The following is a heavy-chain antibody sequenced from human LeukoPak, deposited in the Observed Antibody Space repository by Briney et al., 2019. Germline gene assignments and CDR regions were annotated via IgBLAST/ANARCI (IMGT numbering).Heavy chain of an antibody. CDR2: ISSSSSYI. Sequence: GGSLRLSCAASGFTFSSYSMNWVRQAPGKGLEWVSSISSSSSYIYYADSVKGRFTISRDNAKNSLYLQMNSLGAEDTAVYYCARFLTGYYYYYYYGMDVWGQGTTVTVSS. D-gene: IGHD3-9*01. V-gene: IGHV3-21*01. CDR3: ARFLTGYYYYYYYGMDV. CDR1: GFTFSSYS. J-gene: IGHJ6*02.